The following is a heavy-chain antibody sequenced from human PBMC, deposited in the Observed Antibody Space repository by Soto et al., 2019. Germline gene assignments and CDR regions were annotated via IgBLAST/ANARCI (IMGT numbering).Heavy chain of an antibody. J-gene: IGHJ4*02. D-gene: IGHD6-13*01. V-gene: IGHV2-5*02. Sequence: QITLKESGPTLVKPTQTLTLTCTFSGFSLSTSGVGVGWIRQPPGKALEWLALIYWDDDKRYSPSLKSRLTIPKDTSKNQVVLTMTNMDPVDTATYYCAHSAAIAAAAPWWNYFDYWGQGTLVTVSS. CDR2: IYWDDDK. CDR1: GFSLSTSGVG. CDR3: AHSAAIAAAAPWWNYFDY.